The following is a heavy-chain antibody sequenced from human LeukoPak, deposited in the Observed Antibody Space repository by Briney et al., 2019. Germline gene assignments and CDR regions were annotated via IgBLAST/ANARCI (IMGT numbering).Heavy chain of an antibody. CDR1: GRSLSGYL. CDR2: IYYSGST. CDR3: ARPGIAATGAFDC. D-gene: IGHD6-13*01. J-gene: IGHJ4*02. V-gene: IGHV4-34*01. Sequence: PSETLSLTCAVYGRSLSGYLWSWIRQPPGKGLEWIGSIYYSGSTYYNPSLKSRVSISVDTSKNQFSLNLTSVTAADTAVYFCARPGIAATGAFDCWGQGTLVTVSS.